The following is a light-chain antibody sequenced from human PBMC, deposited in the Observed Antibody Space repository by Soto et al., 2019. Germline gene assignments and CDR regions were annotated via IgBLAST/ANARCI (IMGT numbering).Light chain of an antibody. J-gene: IGKJ1*01. CDR2: ATS. Sequence: EIEMTRTPSTRAVAPGSGVTLSCRGSPRVSGGFLAWYQPKPGLAPRLILYATSFRGTGIPDRFSGSGSGTDFTLTISRLDPEDFAVYYCQQYGSSPSFGQGTKVDIK. CDR3: QQYGSSPS. V-gene: IGKV3D-20*01. CDR1: PRVSGGF.